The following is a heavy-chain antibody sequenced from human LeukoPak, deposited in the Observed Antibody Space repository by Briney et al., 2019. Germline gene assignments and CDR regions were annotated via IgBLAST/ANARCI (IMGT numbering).Heavy chain of an antibody. V-gene: IGHV1-2*02. Sequence: GASVKVSCKASGYTFTGYYMHWVRQAPGQGLEWMGWINPNSGGTNYAQKFQGRVTMTRDTSISTAYMELSRLRSDDTAVYYCARVPDIAYCGGDCYGLGYWGQGTLVTVSS. CDR3: ARVPDIAYCGGDCYGLGY. CDR2: INPNSGGT. CDR1: GYTFTGYY. D-gene: IGHD2-21*02. J-gene: IGHJ4*02.